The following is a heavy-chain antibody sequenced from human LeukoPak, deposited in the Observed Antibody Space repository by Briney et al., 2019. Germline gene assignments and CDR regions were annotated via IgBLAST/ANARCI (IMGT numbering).Heavy chain of an antibody. CDR1: GFTFSSIS. D-gene: IGHD3-10*01. J-gene: IGHJ4*02. Sequence: GGSLRLSCEASGFTFSSISMNWVRQAPGEGLEWVSPISPDGETTYHADSVKGRFTTSRDNAKSSLYLQMNSLRAEDTALYYCTRDLPVPSLVRGIIIYGLIDYWGQGTLVTVSS. CDR2: ISPDGETT. V-gene: IGHV3-21*06. CDR3: TRDLPVPSLVRGIIIYGLIDY.